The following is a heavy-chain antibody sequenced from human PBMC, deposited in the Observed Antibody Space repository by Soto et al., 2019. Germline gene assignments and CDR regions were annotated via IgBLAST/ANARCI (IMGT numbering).Heavy chain of an antibody. Sequence: VQLVESGGGLVKPGGSLRLSCAASGFSFNNAWMSWVRQAPGGGLEWVGRIKSTTDGATTDYAAPVKGRFTXXXXXXXXXXXXXXXXXXXXXXXXXXXXXSDFRYWGQGTLVTVSS. CDR3: XXSDFRY. CDR1: GFSFNNAW. V-gene: IGHV3-15*01. D-gene: IGHD1-26*01. J-gene: IGHJ4*02. CDR2: IKSTTDGATT.